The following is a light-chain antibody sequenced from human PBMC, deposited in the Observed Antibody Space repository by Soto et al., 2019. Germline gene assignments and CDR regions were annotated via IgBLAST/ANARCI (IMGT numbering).Light chain of an antibody. CDR3: QQYDDSIT. Sequence: EIVLTQSPDTLSLSPGESATLSCRASQSVSSSYLAWYQQKPGQAPRLLIYAASSRATGIPDRFSGSGSGTDFTLTISRLEPEDFAMFYCQQYDDSITFGQGTRLEIE. J-gene: IGKJ5*01. CDR1: QSVSSSY. V-gene: IGKV3-20*01. CDR2: AAS.